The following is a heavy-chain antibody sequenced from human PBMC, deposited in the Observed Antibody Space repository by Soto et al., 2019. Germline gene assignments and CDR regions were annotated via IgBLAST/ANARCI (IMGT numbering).Heavy chain of an antibody. CDR2: IYYSGST. V-gene: IGHV4-59*08. CDR3: AFGGGYYYYMDV. Sequence: SETLSLTCTVSGGSISSYYWSWIRQPPGKGLEWIGYIYYSGSTNYNPSLKSRVTISVDTSKNQFSLKLSSVTAADTAVYYCAFGGGYYYYMDVWGKGTTVTVSS. J-gene: IGHJ6*03. CDR1: GGSISSYY. D-gene: IGHD3-16*01.